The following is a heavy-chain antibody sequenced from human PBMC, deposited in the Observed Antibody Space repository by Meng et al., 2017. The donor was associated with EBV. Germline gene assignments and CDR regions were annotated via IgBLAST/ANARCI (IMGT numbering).Heavy chain of an antibody. CDR3: VRELVGGTFDY. CDR1: GYPFTSYY. CDR2: IIPAGGNT. V-gene: IGHV1-46*01. D-gene: IGHD1/OR15-1a*01. Sequence: QVKLVQSGAEVKKPGASVKFSCQASGYPFTSYYLHWVRQAPGQGLEWMGIIIPAGGNTNYAQKFRGRFTMTRDTSTSTVYMDLSILTSEDTAVYYCVRELVGGTFDYWGQGTLVTVSS. J-gene: IGHJ4*02.